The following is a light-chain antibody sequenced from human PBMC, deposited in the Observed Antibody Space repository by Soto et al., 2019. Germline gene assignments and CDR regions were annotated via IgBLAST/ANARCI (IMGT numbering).Light chain of an antibody. J-gene: IGKJ2*01. CDR2: AAF. CDR1: QNVCRNA. Sequence: ETVLTQSPGTLVLSPGDRATLSCRASQNVCRNALVWFQQRPGQAPRLLIYAAFIRATGIPDRFSGSGSGTDFTLTITRLEPEDAAVYFCHQHRTLPFTFGQGTKLEIK. V-gene: IGKV3-20*01. CDR3: HQHRTLPFT.